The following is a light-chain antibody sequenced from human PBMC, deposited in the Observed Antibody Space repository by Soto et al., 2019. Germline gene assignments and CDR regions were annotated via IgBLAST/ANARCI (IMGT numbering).Light chain of an antibody. Sequence: QSVLTQPASVSGSPGQSITMSCTGTSSDVGGYDYVSWYQQHPGEVPKLIIFEVSSRPAWISNRFSASESGNTASLTISGLQAEDEADYYCSSYTTSSSYVFGTGTKVTVL. CDR2: EVS. V-gene: IGLV2-14*01. J-gene: IGLJ1*01. CDR3: SSYTTSSSYV. CDR1: SSDVGGYDY.